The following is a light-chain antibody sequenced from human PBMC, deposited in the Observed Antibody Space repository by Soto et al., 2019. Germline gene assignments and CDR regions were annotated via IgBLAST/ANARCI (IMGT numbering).Light chain of an antibody. J-gene: IGLJ2*01. Sequence: QSALTQPASVSGSPGQSVTFSCTGTNNDVGAFDRVAWYQQHTGKAPKLVIYEVSKRPPGISNRFSGSKSGNTASLSISDLQAEDEADYSCSSSTVTDSVVFGGGTQVTVL. CDR1: NNDVGAFDR. V-gene: IGLV2-14*03. CDR3: SSSTVTDSVV. CDR2: EVS.